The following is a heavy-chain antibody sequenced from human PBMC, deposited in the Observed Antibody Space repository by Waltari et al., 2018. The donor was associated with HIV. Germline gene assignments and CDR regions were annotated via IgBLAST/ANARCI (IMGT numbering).Heavy chain of an antibody. D-gene: IGHD3-10*01. V-gene: IGHV3-66*01. Sequence: EVQLVDSGGGLVQPGGSLRLSCAASGFTVSNTFMSWVRQAPGKGLEWVSVIYSGGSTYYADSVKGRFTISRDNSKNTLYLQMNSLRVEDTAVYYCAREEAVTARGGIDVWGQGTMVTVSS. CDR3: AREEAVTARGGIDV. J-gene: IGHJ3*01. CDR1: GFTVSNTF. CDR2: IYSGGST.